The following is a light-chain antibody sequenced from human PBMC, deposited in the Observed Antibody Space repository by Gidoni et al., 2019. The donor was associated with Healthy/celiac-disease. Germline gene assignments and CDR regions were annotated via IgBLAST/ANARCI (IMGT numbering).Light chain of an antibody. Sequence: EIVSTQSPGTLSLSPGERATLSCRASQSVSSSYLAWYQPKPGQAPRLLIYGASSRATGITDRFSGSGSGTDFTLTISILEPEDFAVYYCQQYGSAPPWTFGQGTKVEIK. V-gene: IGKV3-20*01. J-gene: IGKJ1*01. CDR2: GAS. CDR3: QQYGSAPPWT. CDR1: QSVSSSY.